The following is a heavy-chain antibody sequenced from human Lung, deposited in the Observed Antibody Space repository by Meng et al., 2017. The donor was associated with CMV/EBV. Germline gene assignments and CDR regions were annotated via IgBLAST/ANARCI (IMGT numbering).Heavy chain of an antibody. CDR1: GGSLSSRNW. J-gene: IGHJ4*02. CDR3: ARVGAYCGGDCYHPR. D-gene: IGHD2-21*02. Sequence: QVQLQGSGPGLVNPSGTLSLTCAVSGGSLSSRNWWSWVRQPPGKGLEWIGEIYRSGSTNYNPSLKSRVTISVDKSKNQFSLRLSSVTAADTAVYYCARVGAYCGGDCYHPRWGQGTLVTVSS. V-gene: IGHV4-4*02. CDR2: IYRSGST.